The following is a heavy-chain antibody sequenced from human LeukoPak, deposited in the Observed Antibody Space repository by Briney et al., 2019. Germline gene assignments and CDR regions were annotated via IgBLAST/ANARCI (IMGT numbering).Heavy chain of an antibody. Sequence: GGSLRLSCAASGFTFSSYAMSWVRQAPGKGLEWVSAISGSGGSTYYADSVKGRFTISRDNAKNTLHLQMNSLRAEDTALYYCARRADCSSTSCPSDYWGQGTLVTVSS. CDR2: ISGSGGST. D-gene: IGHD2-2*01. CDR1: GFTFSSYA. CDR3: ARRADCSSTSCPSDY. J-gene: IGHJ4*02. V-gene: IGHV3-23*01.